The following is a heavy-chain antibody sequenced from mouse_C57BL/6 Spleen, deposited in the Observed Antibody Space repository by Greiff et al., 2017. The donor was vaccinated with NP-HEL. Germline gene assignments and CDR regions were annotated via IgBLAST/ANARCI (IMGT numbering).Heavy chain of an antibody. D-gene: IGHD2-4*01. Sequence: QVQLQQSGAELVKPGASVKLSCKASGYTFTEYTIHWVKQRSGQGLEWIGWFYPGSGSIKYNEKFKDKATLTADKSSSTDYMELSRLTSEDSAVYFCARHEEGYDSPLRGYFDYWGQGTTLTVSS. CDR2: FYPGSGSI. V-gene: IGHV1-62-2*01. J-gene: IGHJ2*01. CDR1: GYTFTEYT. CDR3: ARHEEGYDSPLRGYFDY.